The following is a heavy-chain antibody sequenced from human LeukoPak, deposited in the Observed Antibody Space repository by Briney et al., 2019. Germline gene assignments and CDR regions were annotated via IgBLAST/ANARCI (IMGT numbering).Heavy chain of an antibody. CDR1: DGSISSGGYY. J-gene: IGHJ4*02. CDR2: IYYSGST. Sequence: SETLSLTCTVSDGSISSGGYYWSWIRQHPGKGLEWIGSIYYSGSTYYNPSLRSRVTISVDTSKNQFSLMLSSVTAADTAVYYCARDPWDSSGYYYEIDYWGQGTLVTVSS. CDR3: ARDPWDSSGYYYEIDY. D-gene: IGHD3-22*01. V-gene: IGHV4-39*07.